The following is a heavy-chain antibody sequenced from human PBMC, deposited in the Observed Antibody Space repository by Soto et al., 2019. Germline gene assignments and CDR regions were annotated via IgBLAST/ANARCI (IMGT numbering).Heavy chain of an antibody. Sequence: PSETLSLTCTVSGDSITSNSYFWAWIRQPPGKGLEWIGSIYYSGTTYYNPSLKSRITINPDTSKNQFSLHLNSVTPEDTAVYYCVRLIGNSWLDYWGQGTLVTVSS. D-gene: IGHD3-22*01. CDR1: GDSITSNSYF. J-gene: IGHJ4*02. CDR2: IYYSGTT. V-gene: IGHV4-39*01. CDR3: VRLIGNSWLDY.